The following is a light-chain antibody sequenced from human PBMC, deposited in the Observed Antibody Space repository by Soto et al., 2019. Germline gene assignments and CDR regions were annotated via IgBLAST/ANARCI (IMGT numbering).Light chain of an antibody. CDR3: QQRSYWVT. J-gene: IGKJ4*01. V-gene: IGKV3-11*01. CDR1: QSISTY. Sequence: IVLTQSPATLSLSPGERATLSCRASQSISTYLAWYQHKPGQPPRLLIYDSSNRSTGIPARFSGSGSGTDFTLTSSSLEPEDFAVYYCQQRSYWVTFGGGTTVEIE. CDR2: DSS.